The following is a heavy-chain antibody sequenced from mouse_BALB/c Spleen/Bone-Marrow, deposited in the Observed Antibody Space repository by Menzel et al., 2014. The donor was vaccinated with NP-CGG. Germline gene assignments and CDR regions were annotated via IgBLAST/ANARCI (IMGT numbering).Heavy chain of an antibody. V-gene: IGHV1S56*01. J-gene: IGHJ4*01. CDR2: IYPGNVNT. CDR3: AREGNPYAMDY. Sequence: VQLQQSGPELVKPGASVRISCRASGYTFTSYYIHWVKQRPGQGLEWIGWIYPGNVNTKYNEKFKGKATLTADKSSSTAYMQLGSLTSEDSAVYFCAREGNPYAMDYWGQGTSVTVSS. D-gene: IGHD2-1*01. CDR1: GYTFTSYY.